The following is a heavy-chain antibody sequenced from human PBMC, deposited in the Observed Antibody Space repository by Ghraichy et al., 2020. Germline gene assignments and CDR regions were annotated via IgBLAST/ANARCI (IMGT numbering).Heavy chain of an antibody. D-gene: IGHD3-3*01. J-gene: IGHJ3*02. V-gene: IGHV3-21*01. Sequence: GGSLRLSCAASGFTFSSYSMNWVRQAPGKGLEWVSSISSSSSYINYADSVKGRFTISRDNAKNSLYLQMNSLRAEDTAVYYCARAARYYDFWSGYYDAFDIWGQGTMVTVSS. CDR3: ARAARYYDFWSGYYDAFDI. CDR2: ISSSSSYI. CDR1: GFTFSSYS.